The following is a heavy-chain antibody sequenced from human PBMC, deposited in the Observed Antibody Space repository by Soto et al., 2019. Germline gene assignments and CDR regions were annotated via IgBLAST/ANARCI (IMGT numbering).Heavy chain of an antibody. CDR1: GFSLTKSPVG. Sequence: QITLKESGPTLVEPTEALALTCSFSGFSLTKSPVGVGWFRLPPGKALEWFAVIYWDGDKRYNPSLKTRITMTKDTSRNQVALTLTDMEPKDTATYFCAHRLGGSSWNDGFFDFWGQGFPVTVS. CDR2: IYWDGDK. D-gene: IGHD1-1*01. CDR3: AHRLGGSSWNDGFFDF. J-gene: IGHJ4*02. V-gene: IGHV2-5*02.